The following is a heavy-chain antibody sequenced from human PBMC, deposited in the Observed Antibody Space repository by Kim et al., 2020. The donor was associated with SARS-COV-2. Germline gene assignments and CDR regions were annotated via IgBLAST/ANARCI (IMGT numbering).Heavy chain of an antibody. D-gene: IGHD3-10*01. J-gene: IGHJ3*02. Sequence: VSVKSRVTINPDTSKNQFSLQLNSVTPEDTAVYYCARGPFLLLWFGELDIWGQGTMVTVSS. CDR3: ARGPFLLLWFGELDI. V-gene: IGHV6-1*01.